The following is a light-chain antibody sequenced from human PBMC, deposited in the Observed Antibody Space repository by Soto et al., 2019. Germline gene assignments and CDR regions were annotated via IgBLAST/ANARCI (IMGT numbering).Light chain of an antibody. Sequence: EIVLTQFPGTLSLSPGERATLSCRASQSLHATYLAWYQQKPGRAPRLLIYDASTRATGIPDRFSGSGSGTDFTLTISRLEPEDVAVYYCQQYGRSPLVSFGPGTKVDVK. CDR1: QSLHATY. CDR2: DAS. V-gene: IGKV3-20*01. J-gene: IGKJ3*01. CDR3: QQYGRSPLVS.